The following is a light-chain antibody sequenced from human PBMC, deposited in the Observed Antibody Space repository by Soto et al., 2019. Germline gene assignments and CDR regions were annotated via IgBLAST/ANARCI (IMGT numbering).Light chain of an antibody. CDR2: AAS. CDR3: HSHDKWPPGA. CDR1: QSVSTT. Sequence: EMVGTHVPATLTASPGERVTLSFRSRQSVSTTFAWYQQRPRDAPSLLIFAASARAVDIPGRFSGSGSGTAFTLTISCLQPEDFAVYFCHSHDKWPPGAFGQGTKVDIK. J-gene: IGKJ1*01. V-gene: IGKV3D-15*01.